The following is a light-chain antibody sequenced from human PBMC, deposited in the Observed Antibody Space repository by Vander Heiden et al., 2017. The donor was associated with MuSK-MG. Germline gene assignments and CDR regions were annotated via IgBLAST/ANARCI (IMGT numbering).Light chain of an antibody. V-gene: IGKV1-27*01. CDR1: QGISNY. CDR3: QKYNSGGWT. CDR2: AAS. Sequence: DIQMTQSPSSLSASVGDRVTITCRASQGISNYLAWYQQKAGKVPKLLIYAASTLQAGVPSRFSGGGSGTFFTLTISSLQPEDVATYYCQKYNSGGWTFGQGTKVDIK. J-gene: IGKJ1*01.